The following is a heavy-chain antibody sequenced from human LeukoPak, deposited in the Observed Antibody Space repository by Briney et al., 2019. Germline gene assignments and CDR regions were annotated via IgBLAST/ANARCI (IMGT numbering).Heavy chain of an antibody. J-gene: IGHJ5*02. CDR2: IYHSGST. CDR3: ARVEYYYGSGSSRFDP. D-gene: IGHD3-10*01. CDR1: GYSLSSGYY. Sequence: SETLSLTCAVSGYSLSSGYYWGWIRQPPGKGLEWIGSIYHSGSTYYNPSLKSRVTISVDTSKNQFSLKLSSVTAADTAVYYCARVEYYYGSGSSRFDPWGQGTLVTVSS. V-gene: IGHV4-38-2*01.